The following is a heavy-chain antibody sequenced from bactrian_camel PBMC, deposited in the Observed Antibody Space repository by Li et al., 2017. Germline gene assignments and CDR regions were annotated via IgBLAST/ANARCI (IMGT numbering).Heavy chain of an antibody. CDR3: TASSGWASKCHLKSDEMAY. Sequence: HVQLVESGGGSVQPGGSLRLSCAVSETRRNRLCMGWFRQAPGKEREGVSVLAPDGVATYADPVMGRFTISKDNAKYILYLQMNSLTPEDTAMYYCTASSGWASKCHLKSDEMAYWGQGTQVTVS. V-gene: IGHV3S53*01. J-gene: IGHJ4*01. CDR2: LAPDGVA. D-gene: IGHD6*01. CDR1: ETRRNRLC.